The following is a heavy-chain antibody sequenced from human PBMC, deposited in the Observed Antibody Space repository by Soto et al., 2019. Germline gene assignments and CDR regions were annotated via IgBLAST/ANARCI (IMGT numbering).Heavy chain of an antibody. D-gene: IGHD3-9*01. J-gene: IGHJ4*02. CDR2: IKQNGGEA. Sequence: GGSLRLSCAASGFTFTSYWMSWVRQAPGKGLEWVASIKQNGGEAYYVGSVTGRFTISRDNAKHSLYLEMNSLRAEDRAVYYCATSSDTGYSFDFWGQGTLFTVSS. CDR3: ATSSDTGYSFDF. V-gene: IGHV3-7*01. CDR1: GFTFTSYW.